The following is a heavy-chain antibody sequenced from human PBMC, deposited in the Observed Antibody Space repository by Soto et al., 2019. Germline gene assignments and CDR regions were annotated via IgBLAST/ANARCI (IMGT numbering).Heavy chain of an antibody. CDR1: GFTFSSYG. D-gene: IGHD6-13*01. Sequence: QVQLVESGGGVVQPGRSLRLSCAASGFTFSSYGMHWVRQAPGKGLEWVAVIWYDGSNKYYADSVKGRFTISRDNSKKTLYLQMSSLRAEDTVLYYCARGTRSSCNGGGYFQHWGQGTLVTVSS. CDR2: IWYDGSNK. CDR3: ARGTRSSCNGGGYFQH. J-gene: IGHJ1*01. V-gene: IGHV3-33*01.